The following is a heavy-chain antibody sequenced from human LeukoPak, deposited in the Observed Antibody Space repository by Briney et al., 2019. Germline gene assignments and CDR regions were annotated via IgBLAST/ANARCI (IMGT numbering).Heavy chain of an antibody. Sequence: GGSLRLSCAASGFTFSSYEMNWVRQAPGKGLEWVSYISSSGSTIYYADSVKGRFTISRDNAKNSLYLQMNSLRAEDTAVYYCARDHMDIVATFGEYYYYGMDVWGQGTTVTVSS. V-gene: IGHV3-48*03. CDR3: ARDHMDIVATFGEYYYYGMDV. CDR1: GFTFSSYE. CDR2: ISSSGSTI. J-gene: IGHJ6*02. D-gene: IGHD5-12*01.